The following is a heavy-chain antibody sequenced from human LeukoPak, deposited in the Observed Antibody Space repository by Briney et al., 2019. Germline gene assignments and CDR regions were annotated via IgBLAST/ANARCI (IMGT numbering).Heavy chain of an antibody. CDR2: IYYSGST. Sequence: TPCLTCTVSGGSIGSGGYYWSWIRQHPGKGLEWIGYIYYSGSTYYNPSLKSRVTISVDTSNNQFSLKLNSVTAADTAVYYCARNAYPDSNWGLLDYWGQGALVTVSS. D-gene: IGHD7-27*01. CDR1: GGSIGSGGYY. V-gene: IGHV4-31*03. J-gene: IGHJ4*02. CDR3: ARNAYPDSNWGLLDY.